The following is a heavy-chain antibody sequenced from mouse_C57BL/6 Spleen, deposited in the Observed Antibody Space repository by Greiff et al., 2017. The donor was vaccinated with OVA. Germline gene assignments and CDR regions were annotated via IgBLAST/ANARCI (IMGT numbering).Heavy chain of an antibody. J-gene: IGHJ3*01. CDR3: LNYYGTPAWFAY. CDR2: IDPANGNT. V-gene: IGHV14-3*01. D-gene: IGHD1-1*01. CDR1: GFNIKNTY. Sequence: VQLQQSVAELVRPGASVKLSCTASGFNIKNTYMHWVKQRPEQGLEWIGRIDPANGNTNYAPKFQGQATITADKSSNTAYLQLSSLTSEDTAIYYCLNYYGTPAWFAYWGQGTLVTVSA.